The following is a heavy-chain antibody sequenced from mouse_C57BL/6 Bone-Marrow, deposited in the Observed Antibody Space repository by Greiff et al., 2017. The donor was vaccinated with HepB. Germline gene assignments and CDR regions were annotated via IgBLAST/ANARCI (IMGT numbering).Heavy chain of an antibody. V-gene: IGHV5-17*01. D-gene: IGHD2-3*01. CDR1: GFTFSDYG. CDR2: ISSGSSTI. CDR3: ARGGIYPWFAY. Sequence: EVQGVESGGGLVKPGGSLKLSCAASGFTFSDYGMHWVRQAPEKGLEWVAYISSGSSTIYYADTVKGRFTISRANAKNTLFLQMTSLRSEDTAMYYCARGGIYPWFAYWGQGTLVTVSA. J-gene: IGHJ3*01.